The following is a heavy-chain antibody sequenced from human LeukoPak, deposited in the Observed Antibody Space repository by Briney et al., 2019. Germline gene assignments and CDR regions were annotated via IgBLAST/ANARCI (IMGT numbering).Heavy chain of an antibody. V-gene: IGHV4-30-4*01. J-gene: IGHJ6*02. CDR3: ARAPYYYYGMDV. CDR2: IYYSGST. Sequence: GYIYYSGSTYYNPSLKSRVTISVDTSKNQFSLKLSSVTAADTAVYYCARAPYYYYGMDVWGQGTTVTVSS.